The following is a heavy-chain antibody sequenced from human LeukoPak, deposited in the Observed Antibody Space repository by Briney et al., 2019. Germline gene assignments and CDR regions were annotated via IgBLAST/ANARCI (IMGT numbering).Heavy chain of an antibody. CDR3: ARGMGAAAGSTRYYFDY. J-gene: IGHJ4*02. Sequence: SVKVSCKASGGTFSSYAISWVRQAPGQGLEWMGGIIPIFGTANYAQKFQGRGTITTDESTSTAYMELSSLRSEDTAVYYCARGMGAAAGSTRYYFDYWGQGTLVTVSS. V-gene: IGHV1-69*05. CDR1: GGTFSSYA. CDR2: IIPIFGTA. D-gene: IGHD6-13*01.